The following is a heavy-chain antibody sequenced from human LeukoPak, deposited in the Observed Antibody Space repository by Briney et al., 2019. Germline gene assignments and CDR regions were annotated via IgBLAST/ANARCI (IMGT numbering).Heavy chain of an antibody. CDR3: AHDYYGSGSYYF. CDR1: GNTFTNNG. V-gene: IGHV1-18*01. J-gene: IGHJ4*02. Sequence: ASVKVSCKASGNTFTNNGISWVRQAPGQGLEWMGWISAYNGNTNYAQKFQGRVTMTTDTSTSTAYMELRSLRSDDTAVYYCAHDYYGSGSYYFWGQGTLVTVSS. CDR2: ISAYNGNT. D-gene: IGHD3-10*01.